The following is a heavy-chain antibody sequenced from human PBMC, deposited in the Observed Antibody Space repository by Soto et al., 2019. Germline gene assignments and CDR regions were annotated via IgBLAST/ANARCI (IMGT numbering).Heavy chain of an antibody. CDR1: GFTFSSYA. D-gene: IGHD2-2*01. J-gene: IGHJ6*02. Sequence: WGSLRLSCAASGFTFSSYALSWVLQATGKGLEWGSAISGSGGSTYSADSVEGRFTISGDNAKNPLYLQMNSVRAEDTPVYYCAKAGVVVPAAINYYYGMDVWCQGTTVNVSS. CDR2: ISGSGGST. CDR3: AKAGVVVPAAINYYYGMDV. V-gene: IGHV3-23*01.